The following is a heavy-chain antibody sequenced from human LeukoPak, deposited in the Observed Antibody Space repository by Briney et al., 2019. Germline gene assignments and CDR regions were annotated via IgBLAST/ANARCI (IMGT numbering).Heavy chain of an antibody. Sequence: SETLSLTCTVSGGSISSYYWSWIRQPAGKGLEWIGRIYTSGSTNYNPSLKSRVTISVDTSKNQFSLKLSSVTAADTAVYYCARGSAVAGTSYYYGMDVWGQGTTVTVSS. J-gene: IGHJ6*02. V-gene: IGHV4-4*07. D-gene: IGHD6-19*01. CDR2: IYTSGST. CDR3: ARGSAVAGTSYYYGMDV. CDR1: GGSISSYY.